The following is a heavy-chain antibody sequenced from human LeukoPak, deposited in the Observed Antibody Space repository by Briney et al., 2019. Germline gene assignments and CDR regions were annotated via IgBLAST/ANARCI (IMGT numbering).Heavy chain of an antibody. V-gene: IGHV3-30*04. J-gene: IGHJ5*02. CDR2: LSYDGSNK. CDR3: AKGGRYFGAGDGGFDP. CDR1: GFIFSPYA. Sequence: PGGSLRLSCAASGFIFSPYAMHWVRQAPGKGLEWVAVLSYDGSNKYYADSVKGRFTISRDNSKNTLYLQMNSLRAEDTAVYYCAKGGRYFGAGDGGFDPWGQGTLVTVSS. D-gene: IGHD3-9*01.